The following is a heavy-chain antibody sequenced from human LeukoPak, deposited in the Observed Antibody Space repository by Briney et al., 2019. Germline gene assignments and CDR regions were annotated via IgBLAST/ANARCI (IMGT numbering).Heavy chain of an antibody. Sequence: GGSLRLSCAASGLTFINYAMTWVRQAPGKGLEWVSTITNGATGTFYADSVKGRFPISGDNSRNTVYLQMSSLRAEYTAVYYCTKAVGSGGLFDSWGQGTLVTVSS. V-gene: IGHV3-23*01. CDR2: ITNGATGT. CDR3: TKAVGSGGLFDS. J-gene: IGHJ4*02. D-gene: IGHD1-26*01. CDR1: GLTFINYA.